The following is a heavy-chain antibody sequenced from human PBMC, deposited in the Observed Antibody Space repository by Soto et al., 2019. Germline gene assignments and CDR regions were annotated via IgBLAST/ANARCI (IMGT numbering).Heavy chain of an antibody. Sequence: GGSLRLSCVASGFSLSDHYMDWVRQAPGKGLEWVSVIYSAGSADFADSVKGRFTISRDNSKNTLYLQMSSLRAEDTAVYYCARVPSSSYHYFDYWGQGTLVTVSS. CDR2: IYSAGSA. CDR1: GFSLSDHY. D-gene: IGHD6-13*01. V-gene: IGHV3-66*01. J-gene: IGHJ4*02. CDR3: ARVPSSSYHYFDY.